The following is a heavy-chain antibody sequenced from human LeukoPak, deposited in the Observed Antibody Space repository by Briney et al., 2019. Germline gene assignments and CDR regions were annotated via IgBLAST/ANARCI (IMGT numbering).Heavy chain of an antibody. CDR2: IYYSGYT. J-gene: IGHJ4*02. V-gene: IGHV4-39*07. CDR3: TGDGSTSWYKGGFDY. Sequence: SETLSLTCTVSGSSISSSTYYWGWIRQPPGKGLEWIGSIYYSGYTYYSPSLKSRVTISVDTSKNQFSLKLTSVTAADTAVYYCTGDGSTSWYKGGFDYWGPGTLVTVSS. D-gene: IGHD6-13*01. CDR1: GSSISSSTYY.